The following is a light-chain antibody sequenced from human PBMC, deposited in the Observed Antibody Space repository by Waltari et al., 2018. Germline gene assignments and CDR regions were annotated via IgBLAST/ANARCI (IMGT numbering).Light chain of an antibody. Sequence: IQATPSPSTLSPSVGDRVTITCRASPRIVFWLAWYQQKPGQAPRLLIYMASYLESGVPPRFSGSASGTAFTLTSSSRQADDFATYYCLQYNSYPWTFGQGTTVEIK. CDR3: LQYNSYPWT. J-gene: IGKJ1*01. V-gene: IGKV1-5*03. CDR2: MAS. CDR1: PRIVFW.